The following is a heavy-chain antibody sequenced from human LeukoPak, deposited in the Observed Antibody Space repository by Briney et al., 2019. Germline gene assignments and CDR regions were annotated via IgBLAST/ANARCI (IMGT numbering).Heavy chain of an antibody. J-gene: IGHJ5*02. CDR1: GGSISSYY. D-gene: IGHD6-13*01. CDR3: ARLPIAAAGRWFDP. Sequence: PSETLSLTCTVSGGSISSYYWSWIRQPPGKGLEWIGYIYYSGSTNYNPSLKSRVTISVDTSKNQFSLKLTSVTAADTAVYYCARLPIAAAGRWFDPWGQGTLVTVSS. V-gene: IGHV4-59*01. CDR2: IYYSGST.